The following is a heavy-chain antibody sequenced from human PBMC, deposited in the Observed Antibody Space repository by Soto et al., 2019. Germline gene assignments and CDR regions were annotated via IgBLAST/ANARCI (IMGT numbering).Heavy chain of an antibody. J-gene: IGHJ5*02. CDR3: ARPWRGVPTLDWFDP. Sequence: QLQLQESGPGLVKPSETLSLTCTVSGGSISSSSYYWGWIRQPPGKGLEWIGSIYYSGSTYYNPSLKSRVTISVDTSKNQFSLKLSSVTAADTAVYYCARPWRGVPTLDWFDPWGQGTLVTVSS. D-gene: IGHD3-10*01. CDR1: GGSISSSSYY. V-gene: IGHV4-39*01. CDR2: IYYSGST.